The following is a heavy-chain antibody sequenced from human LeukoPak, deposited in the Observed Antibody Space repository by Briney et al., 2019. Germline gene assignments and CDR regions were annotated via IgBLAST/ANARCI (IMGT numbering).Heavy chain of an antibody. D-gene: IGHD2-2*01. CDR3: ARDGVVPTASDY. CDR2: ICSSSSYI. V-gene: IGHV3-21*01. Sequence: GGSLRLSCAASGFTFSSYSMNWVRHAPGKGLECVSSICSSSSYIYYADTARGRFTISRDNDKNSLNLQINSLRAEDTAVYYCARDGVVPTASDYWGQGTLVTVSS. CDR1: GFTFSSYS. J-gene: IGHJ4*02.